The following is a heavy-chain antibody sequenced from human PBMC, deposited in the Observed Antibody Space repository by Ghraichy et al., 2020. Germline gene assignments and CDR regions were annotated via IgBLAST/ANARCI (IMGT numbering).Heavy chain of an antibody. Sequence: SETLSLTCTVSGGSISSSSYYSGWIRQPPGNGLAWIGSIYYSGSTYYTPSLKSRVTISVDTSKNQFSLKLSSVTAADTAVYYCARVLYSGRYYFAYWGQGTLVTVSS. D-gene: IGHD1-26*01. CDR3: ARVLYSGRYYFAY. V-gene: IGHV4-39*01. CDR2: IYYSGST. CDR1: GGSISSSSYY. J-gene: IGHJ4*02.